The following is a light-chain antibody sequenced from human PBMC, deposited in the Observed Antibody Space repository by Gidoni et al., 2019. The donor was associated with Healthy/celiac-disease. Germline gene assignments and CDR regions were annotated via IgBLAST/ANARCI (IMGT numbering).Light chain of an antibody. V-gene: IGKV1-27*01. J-gene: IGKJ1*01. CDR2: AAS. CDR3: QKYNSAPPT. Sequence: DIQMTQSPSSLSASVGDRVTITCRASQGISNYLALYQQKPGKVPKLLIYAASTLQSGVPSRFSGSGSGTDFTLTISILQPEDVATYYCQKYNSAPPTFXQXTKVEIK. CDR1: QGISNY.